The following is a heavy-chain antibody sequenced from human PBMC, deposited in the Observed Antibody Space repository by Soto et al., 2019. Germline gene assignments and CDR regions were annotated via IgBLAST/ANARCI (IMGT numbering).Heavy chain of an antibody. CDR1: GGTFSSYA. J-gene: IGHJ6*02. CDR2: IIPIFGTA. D-gene: IGHD3-10*01. CDR3: ARSSITLVRGADYTMDV. V-gene: IGHV1-69*01. Sequence: QVQLVQSGAEVKKPGSSVKVSCKASGGTFSSYAISWVRQAPGQGLEWMGGIIPIFGTANYAQTFQDRVTITADESTSTAYMELSSLRSEDTAVYYCARSSITLVRGADYTMDVWGQGTTVTVSS.